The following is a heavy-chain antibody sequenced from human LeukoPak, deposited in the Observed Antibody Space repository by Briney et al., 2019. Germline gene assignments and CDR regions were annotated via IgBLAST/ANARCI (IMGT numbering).Heavy chain of an antibody. V-gene: IGHV3-30*02. CDR1: GITFSSYG. CDR2: IRYDGSNK. CDR3: AKDFYDFWSGPTWDYYYMDV. J-gene: IGHJ6*03. Sequence: GGSLRLSCAASGITFSSYGMHWVRQAPGKGLEWVAFIRYDGSNKYYADSVKGRFTISRDNSKNTLYLQMNSLRAEDTAVYYCAKDFYDFWSGPTWDYYYMDVWGKGTTVTVSS. D-gene: IGHD3-3*01.